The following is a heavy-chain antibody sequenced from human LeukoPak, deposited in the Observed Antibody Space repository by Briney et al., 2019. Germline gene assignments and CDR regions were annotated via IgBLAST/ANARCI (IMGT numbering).Heavy chain of an antibody. Sequence: GGSLRLSCAASGFTFSGYWMNWVRQIPGKGLEWVAIINQDGSEKYFLDSVKGRFTISRDNAKNSLYLQMNSLRAEDTGLYYCARDPSRRYTYGYGDSWGQGTLVTVS. CDR2: INQDGSEK. V-gene: IGHV3-7*01. CDR3: ARDPSRRYTYGYGDS. J-gene: IGHJ4*02. D-gene: IGHD5-18*01. CDR1: GFTFSGYW.